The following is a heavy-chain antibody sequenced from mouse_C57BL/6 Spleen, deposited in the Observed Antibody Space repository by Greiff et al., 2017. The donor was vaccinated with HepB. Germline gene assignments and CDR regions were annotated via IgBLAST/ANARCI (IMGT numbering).Heavy chain of an antibody. CDR2: IYPGDGDT. V-gene: IGHV1-82*01. CDR1: GYAFSSSW. J-gene: IGHJ2*01. D-gene: IGHD3-3*01. Sequence: VQLQQSGPELVKPGASVKISCKASGYAFSSSWMNWVKQRPGKGLEWIGRIYPGDGDTNYNGKFKGKATLTADKSSSTAYMQLSSLTSEDSAVYFCAREGPLYYFDYWGQGTTLTVSS. CDR3: AREGPLYYFDY.